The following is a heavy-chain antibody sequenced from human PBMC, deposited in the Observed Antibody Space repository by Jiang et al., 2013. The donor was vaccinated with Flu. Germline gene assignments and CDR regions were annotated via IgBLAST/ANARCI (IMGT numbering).Heavy chain of an antibody. CDR2: INWNGGST. V-gene: IGHV3-20*04. CDR3: ARKVDWESYYDSRVGYFDY. J-gene: IGHJ4*02. D-gene: IGHD3-22*01. CDR1: GFTFDDYG. Sequence: GGSLRLSCAASGFTFDDYGMSWVRQAPGKGLEWVSGINWNGGSTGYADSVKGRFTISRDNAKNSLYLQMNSLRAEDTALYYCARKVDWESYYDSRVGYFDYWGQGTLVTVSS.